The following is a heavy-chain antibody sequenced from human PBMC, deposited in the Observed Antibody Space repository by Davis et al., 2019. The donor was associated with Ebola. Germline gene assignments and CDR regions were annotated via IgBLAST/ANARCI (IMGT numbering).Heavy chain of an antibody. D-gene: IGHD2-2*01. V-gene: IGHV3-7*01. J-gene: IGHJ6*03. CDR2: IKQDGSEK. CDR3: ARSIVVVPAAPRGPQHNYYYYMNV. CDR1: GFTFSIYG. Sequence: GESLKISCAVSGFTFSIYGMSWVRQAPGKGLEWVANIKQDGSEKYYVDSVKGRFTISRDNAKNSLYLQMNSLRAEDTAVYYCARSIVVVPAAPRGPQHNYYYYMNVWGKGTTVTVSS.